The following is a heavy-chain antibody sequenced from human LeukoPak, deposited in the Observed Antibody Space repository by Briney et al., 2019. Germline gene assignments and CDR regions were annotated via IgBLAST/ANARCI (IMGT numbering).Heavy chain of an antibody. CDR3: AKDYGEWLVRLPTYYFDY. CDR1: GFTFSSYG. CDR2: IWCDGSNK. J-gene: IGHJ4*02. V-gene: IGHV3-33*06. D-gene: IGHD6-19*01. Sequence: GGSLRLSCAASGFTFSSYGMHWVRQAPGKGLEWVAVIWCDGSNKHYADSVKGRFTISRDNSKNTLHLQMNSLRAEDTAVYYCAKDYGEWLVRLPTYYFDYWGQGTLVTVSS.